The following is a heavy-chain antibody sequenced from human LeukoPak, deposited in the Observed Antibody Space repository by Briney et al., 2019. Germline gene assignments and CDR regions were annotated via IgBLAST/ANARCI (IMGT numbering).Heavy chain of an antibody. CDR3: ARGEYYESSGYYHYDY. CDR2: TYYRSKWYN. CDR1: GDSVSSNSAA. D-gene: IGHD3-22*01. V-gene: IGHV6-1*01. J-gene: IGHJ4*02. Sequence: PSQTLSLTCAISGDSVSSNSAAWNWIRQSPSRGLEWLGRTYYRSKWYNDYAVSVKSRITINPDTSKNQFSLQLNSVTPEDTAIYYCARGEYYESSGYYHYDYWGQGTLVTVSS.